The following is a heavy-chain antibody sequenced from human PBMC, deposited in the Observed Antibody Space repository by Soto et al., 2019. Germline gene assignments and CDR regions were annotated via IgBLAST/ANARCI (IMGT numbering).Heavy chain of an antibody. CDR2: INAGNGNT. D-gene: IGHD2-21*01. V-gene: IGHV1-3*01. Sequence: GASVKVSCKASGYTFTSYAMHWVRQAPGQRLEWMGWINAGNGNTKYSQKFQGRVTVTRDTSASTAYMELSSLRSEDTAVYYCARRRFQYYYYGMDVWGQGTTVTVYS. CDR1: GYTFTSYA. CDR3: ARRRFQYYYYGMDV. J-gene: IGHJ6*02.